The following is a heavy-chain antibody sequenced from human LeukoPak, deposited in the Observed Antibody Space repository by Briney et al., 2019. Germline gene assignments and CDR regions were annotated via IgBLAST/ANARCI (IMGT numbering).Heavy chain of an antibody. CDR2: IYSGGST. Sequence: GGSLRLSCAASGFTFSIYEMNWVRQAPGKGLEWVSVIYSGGSTYYADSVKGRFTISRDNSKNTLYLQMNSLRAEDTAVYYCARDLRSGYYYGSGSYSEDWGQGTLVTVSS. D-gene: IGHD3-10*01. CDR3: ARDLRSGYYYGSGSYSED. CDR1: GFTFSIYE. V-gene: IGHV3-53*01. J-gene: IGHJ4*02.